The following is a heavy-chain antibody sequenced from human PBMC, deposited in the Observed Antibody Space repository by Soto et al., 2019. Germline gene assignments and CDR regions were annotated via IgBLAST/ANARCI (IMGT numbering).Heavy chain of an antibody. D-gene: IGHD3-22*01. J-gene: IGHJ4*02. CDR2: IYPGDSDT. V-gene: IGHV5-51*01. CDR3: ARSPIRYYDNFRHPFDY. Sequence: PRESLKISCKGSGYSFTSYWIGWVRQMPGKGLEWMGIIYPGDSDTRYSPSFQGQVTISADKSISTAYLQWSSLKASDTAMYHCARSPIRYYDNFRHPFDYWGQGTLVTVSS. CDR1: GYSFTSYW.